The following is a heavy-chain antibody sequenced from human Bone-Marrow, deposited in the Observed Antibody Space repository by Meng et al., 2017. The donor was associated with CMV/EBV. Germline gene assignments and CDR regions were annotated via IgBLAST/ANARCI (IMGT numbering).Heavy chain of an antibody. D-gene: IGHD2-2*01. CDR2: ISSSGSTI. CDR3: ARDIRGYCSSTSCYWFAP. V-gene: IGHV3-48*03. CDR1: GFTFSSYE. J-gene: IGHJ5*02. Sequence: GESLKISCAASGFTFSSYEMNWVRQAPGKGLEWVSYISSSGSTIYYADSVKGRFTISRDNAKNSLYLQMNSLRAEDTAVYYCARDIRGYCSSTSCYWFAPWGQGTLVTGSS.